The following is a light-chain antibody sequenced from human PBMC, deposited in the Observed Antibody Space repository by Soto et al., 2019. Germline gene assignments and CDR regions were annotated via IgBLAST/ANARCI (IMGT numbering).Light chain of an antibody. CDR1: SSDVGGYKY. V-gene: IGLV2-14*01. J-gene: IGLJ1*01. CDR2: EDS. Sequence: QSVLAQPASVSGSPGQSITISCTGTSSDVGGYKYVSWYKQNPGKAPKLMIYEDSNRPSGVSNRFSGSKSGNTASLTISGLQAEDEADYYCSSYTSSSTLVFGTGTKVTVL. CDR3: SSYTSSSTLV.